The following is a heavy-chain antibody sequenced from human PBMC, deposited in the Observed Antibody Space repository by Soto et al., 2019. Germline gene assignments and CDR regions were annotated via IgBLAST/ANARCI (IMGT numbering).Heavy chain of an antibody. J-gene: IGHJ6*02. CDR1: GGSVSSGTHY. Sequence: QVQLQESGPGLVKPSETLSLTCTVSGGSVSSGTHYWSWIRQPPGKGLEWIGYIYYTGSTKYNPSLKSRVTVSVDTSKNQFSLKMSSVTAADTAVYYCVRDPHDYGVTAGGMDVWGHGTTVTVSS. V-gene: IGHV4-61*01. D-gene: IGHD4-17*01. CDR2: IYYTGST. CDR3: VRDPHDYGVTAGGMDV.